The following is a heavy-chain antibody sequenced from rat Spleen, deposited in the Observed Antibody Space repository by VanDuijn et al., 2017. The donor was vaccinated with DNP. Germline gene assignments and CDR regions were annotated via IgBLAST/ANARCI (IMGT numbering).Heavy chain of an antibody. CDR2: ISPSGSRT. V-gene: IGHV5-58*01. J-gene: IGHJ2*01. CDR1: GFTFSSYW. D-gene: IGHD1-3*01. Sequence: EVQLVESGGGLVQPGRSLKLSCAASGFTFSSYWMYWIRQAPGKGLEWVASISPSGSRTYYPDSVKGRFTISRDNTISTLYLQMNSLRSEDTATYYCAKDRLGGYAMDAWGQGVRVTVSS. CDR3: AKDRLGGYAMDA.